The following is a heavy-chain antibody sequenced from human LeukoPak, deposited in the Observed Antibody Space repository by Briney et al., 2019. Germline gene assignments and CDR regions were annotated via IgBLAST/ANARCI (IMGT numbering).Heavy chain of an antibody. V-gene: IGHV3-30*10. CDR3: ARDRSSSGYYSLDY. J-gene: IGHJ4*02. CDR1: GLTFSNYA. CDR2: VAYDGSNK. Sequence: GGSLRLSCAASGLTFSNYAMHWVRQAPGKGLEWVAVVAYDGSNKYYTDSVKGRFTISRDNSKNTLYLQMNSLRAEDTAVYYCARDRSSSGYYSLDYWGQGTLVTVSS. D-gene: IGHD3-22*01.